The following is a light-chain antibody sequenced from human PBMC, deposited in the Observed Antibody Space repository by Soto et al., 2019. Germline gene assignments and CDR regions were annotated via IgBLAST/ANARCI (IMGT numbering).Light chain of an antibody. CDR3: SSYTXNSTYV. CDR2: DVS. CDR1: SSDVGGYNY. J-gene: IGLJ1*01. Sequence: QSALTQPASVSGSPVQSITISCTGTSSDVGGYNYVSWYQQHPGKAPKLMIYDVSNRPSGVSNRFSGSKSGNTASLTISGLQAEDEADYYCSSYTXNSTYVFGTGTKVTVL. V-gene: IGLV2-14*01.